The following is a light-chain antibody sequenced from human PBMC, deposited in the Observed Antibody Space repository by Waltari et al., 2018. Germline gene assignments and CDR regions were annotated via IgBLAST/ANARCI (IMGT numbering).Light chain of an antibody. CDR1: AWATQA. J-gene: IGLJ1*01. V-gene: IGLV3-25*03. CDR2: KDT. Sequence: SYELTQPPSVSVSPGQTARIPCSGDAWATQAVYWYQQKPGQARVLMIYKDTERPSGIPERFSGSSSGTTVTLTISGVQAEDEADYYCQSSDTNCTHVFGIGTKVTVL. CDR3: QSSDTNCTHV.